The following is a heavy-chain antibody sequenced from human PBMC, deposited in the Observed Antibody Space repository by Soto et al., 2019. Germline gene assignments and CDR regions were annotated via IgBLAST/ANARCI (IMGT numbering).Heavy chain of an antibody. CDR3: ARGMYNSGCYYFDY. J-gene: IGHJ4*01. CDR1: GFTFSSYD. CDR2: IGTADDT. V-gene: IGHV3-13*04. D-gene: IGHD6-25*01. Sequence: PGGSLRLSCAASGFTFSSYDMHGVRQATGKGLEWVSAIGTADDTYYPGSVKGRFTISRENAKNSLYLQMKSLRGGDTAVYYCARGMYNSGCYYFDYWGQGTMVTVSS.